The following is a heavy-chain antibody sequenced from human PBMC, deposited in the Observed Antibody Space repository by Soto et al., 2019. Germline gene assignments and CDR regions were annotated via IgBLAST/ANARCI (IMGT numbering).Heavy chain of an antibody. D-gene: IGHD2-15*01. CDR2: ISAYNGNT. Sequence: GPSVKVSCKASGYTFTSYGISWVRQAPGQGLEWMGWISAYNGNTNYAQKLQGRVTMTTDTSTSTAYMELRSLRSDDTAVYYCARDKGAATARAHYYYYGMDVWGQGTTVTVSS. CDR1: GYTFTSYG. CDR3: ARDKGAATARAHYYYYGMDV. J-gene: IGHJ6*02. V-gene: IGHV1-18*04.